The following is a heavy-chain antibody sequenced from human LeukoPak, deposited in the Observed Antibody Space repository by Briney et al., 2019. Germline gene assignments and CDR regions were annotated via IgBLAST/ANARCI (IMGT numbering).Heavy chain of an antibody. CDR2: INPNSGGT. V-gene: IGHV1-2*02. D-gene: IGHD2-2*02. CDR3: ASMGAGGYCSSTSCYTPDY. CDR1: GYTFTGYY. Sequence: ASVKVSCKASGYTFTGYYMHWVRQAPGQGLEWMGCINPNSGGTNYAQKFQGRVTMTRDTSISTAYMELSGLRSDDTAVYYCASMGAGGYCSSTSCYTPDYWGQGTLVTVSS. J-gene: IGHJ4*02.